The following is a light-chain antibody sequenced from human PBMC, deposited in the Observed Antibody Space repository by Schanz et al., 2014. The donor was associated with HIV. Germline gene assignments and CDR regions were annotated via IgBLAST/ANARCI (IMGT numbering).Light chain of an antibody. J-gene: IGLJ3*02. V-gene: IGLV1-40*01. Sequence: QSVLTQPPSVSGAPGQRVAISCTGSSSNIGAGFDVHWYQQLPGTAPKLLIYGNNNRPSGVPDRFSGSKSGTSASLAITGLQAEDEADYYCQSYDSSFSAVFGGGTKLTVL. CDR1: SSNIGAGFD. CDR3: QSYDSSFSAV. CDR2: GNN.